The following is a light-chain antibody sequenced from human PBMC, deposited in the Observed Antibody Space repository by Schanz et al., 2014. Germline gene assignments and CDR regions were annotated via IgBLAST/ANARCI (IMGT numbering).Light chain of an antibody. V-gene: IGKV3D-15*01. Sequence: EIVMTQSPATLSVSPGERATLSCRASQSVSSNLAWYQQKPGQAPRLLIYGASNRATGIPARFSGSGSGTDFTLTSSSLEPEDFAVYYCQQYGSSPWTFGQGTKVQV. CDR2: GAS. CDR3: QQYGSSPWT. J-gene: IGKJ1*01. CDR1: QSVSSN.